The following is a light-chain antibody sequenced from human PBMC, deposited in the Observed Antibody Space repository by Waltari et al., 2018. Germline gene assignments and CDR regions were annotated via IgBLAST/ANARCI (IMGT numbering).Light chain of an antibody. J-gene: IGKJ2*01. V-gene: IGKV1-8*01. CDR3: QQYYSQPYT. CDR1: QDVRAY. CDR2: AAS. Sequence: AIRITQSPSALSASTVDRVTVTCRASQDVRAYLAWYQQNPGKAPKLLFFAASTLQTGVPSRFSGSGSGTDFTLTISSLQSEDFATYYCQQYYSQPYTFGQGTKLEI.